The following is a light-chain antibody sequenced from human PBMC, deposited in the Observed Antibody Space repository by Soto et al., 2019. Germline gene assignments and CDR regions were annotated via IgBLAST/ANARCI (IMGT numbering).Light chain of an antibody. V-gene: IGKV1-39*01. Sequence: DIPMTQSPSSLSASVGDRVTITCRASQSISSYLNWYQQKPGKAPKLLIYAASSLQSGVPSRFSGSGYGTDFTLTISSLQPEDFATYYCQQSYSTPAITFGQGTRLEIK. CDR3: QQSYSTPAIT. J-gene: IGKJ5*01. CDR2: AAS. CDR1: QSISSY.